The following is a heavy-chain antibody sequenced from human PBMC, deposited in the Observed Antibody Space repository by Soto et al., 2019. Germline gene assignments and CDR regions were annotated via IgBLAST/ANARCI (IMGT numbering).Heavy chain of an antibody. Sequence: GGSLRLSCAASGFTFSSYGMHWVRQAPGKGLEWVAVIWYDGSNKYYADSVKGRFTISRDNSKNTLYLQMNSLRAEDTAVYYCARVDYYDSSGYSLRAFDIWGQGTMVTVSS. CDR1: GFTFSSYG. V-gene: IGHV3-33*01. J-gene: IGHJ3*02. CDR3: ARVDYYDSSGYSLRAFDI. D-gene: IGHD3-22*01. CDR2: IWYDGSNK.